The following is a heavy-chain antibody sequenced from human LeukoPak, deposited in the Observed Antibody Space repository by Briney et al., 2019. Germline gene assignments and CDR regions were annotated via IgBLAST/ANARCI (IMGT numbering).Heavy chain of an antibody. Sequence: PGGSLGLSCAASGFTFSSYAMHWVRQAPGKGLEWVAVISYDGSNKYYADSVKGRFTISRDNSKNTLYLQMNSLRAEDTAVYYCANAFGDYYYGMDVWGQGTTVTVSS. CDR1: GFTFSSYA. J-gene: IGHJ6*02. CDR2: ISYDGSNK. V-gene: IGHV3-30-3*01. D-gene: IGHD3-16*01. CDR3: ANAFGDYYYGMDV.